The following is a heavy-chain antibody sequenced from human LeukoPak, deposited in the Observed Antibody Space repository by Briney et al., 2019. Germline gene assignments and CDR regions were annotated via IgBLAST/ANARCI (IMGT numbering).Heavy chain of an antibody. CDR1: GFTFSSHW. CDR3: AKERSQYYDFWSGFFDY. D-gene: IGHD3-3*01. Sequence: GGSLRLSCAASGFTFSSHWMSWVRQAPGKGLEWVANIKQDGSEKYYADSVKGRFTISRDNSKNTLYLQMNSLRAEDTAVYYCAKERSQYYDFWSGFFDYWGQGTLVTVSS. V-gene: IGHV3-7*03. CDR2: IKQDGSEK. J-gene: IGHJ4*02.